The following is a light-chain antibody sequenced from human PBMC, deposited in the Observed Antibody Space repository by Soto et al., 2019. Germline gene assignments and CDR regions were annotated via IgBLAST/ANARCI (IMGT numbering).Light chain of an antibody. J-gene: IGKJ1*01. V-gene: IGKV1-5*03. CDR3: QQYNSYPWT. CDR2: KAS. Sequence: DIQMTQSPSTLSAPVGDRVTITCRASQSLSSWLAWYQQKPGKAPKLLIDKASSLESGVPSRFSGSESGTEFTLTISSLQPDDFATYYCQQYNSYPWTFGQGTKVDI. CDR1: QSLSSW.